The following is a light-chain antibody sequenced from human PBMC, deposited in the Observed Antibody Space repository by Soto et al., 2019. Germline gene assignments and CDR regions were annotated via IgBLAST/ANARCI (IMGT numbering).Light chain of an antibody. V-gene: IGKV1-5*03. Sequence: DIPMTQSPSTLSASVGDRVTITCRASQSISSWLAWYQQKPGKAPKLLIYKASSLESGVPSRFSGSGSGTEFTLTISSLQPDDFPTYYCQQYNSYSTFGQGTKLEIK. CDR3: QQYNSYST. CDR1: QSISSW. CDR2: KAS. J-gene: IGKJ2*01.